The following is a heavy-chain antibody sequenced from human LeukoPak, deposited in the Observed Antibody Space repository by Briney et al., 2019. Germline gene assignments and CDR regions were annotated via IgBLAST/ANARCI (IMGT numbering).Heavy chain of an antibody. J-gene: IGHJ5*02. CDR3: PRFPTVRDNWFEP. V-gene: IGHV5-51*01. D-gene: IGHD3-10*01. CDR1: GYSFTTYW. CDR2: VYPGDSDT. Sequence: PGESLKISCKGSGYSFTTYWIGWVRQMPGKGLKWMGIVYPGDSDTRYSPSFQGQVTISVDKSISTAYLQWSSLKASDTAMYYCPRFPTVRDNWFEPWGQGTLVTVSS.